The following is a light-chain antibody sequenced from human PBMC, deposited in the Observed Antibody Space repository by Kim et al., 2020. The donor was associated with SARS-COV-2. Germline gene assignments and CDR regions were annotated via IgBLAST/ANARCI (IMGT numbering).Light chain of an antibody. CDR2: QDS. J-gene: IGLJ3*02. CDR1: KVGDKY. Sequence: VAVSPEQTASITCSGDKVGDKYACWYQQKPGQSPVLVIYQDSKRPSGIPERFSGSNSGNTATLTISGTQAMDEADYYCQACDSSRVFGGGTQLTVL. CDR3: QACDSSRV. V-gene: IGLV3-1*01.